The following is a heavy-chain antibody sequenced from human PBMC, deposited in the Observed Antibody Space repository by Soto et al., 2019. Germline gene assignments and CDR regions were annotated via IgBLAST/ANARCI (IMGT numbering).Heavy chain of an antibody. D-gene: IGHD5-18*01. Sequence: EVQLVESGGGLVKPGGSLRLSCAASGFTFSSYSMNWVRQAPGKGLEWVSSISSSSSYIKYADSVKGRFTISRDNAKNSLYLQMNRLRAEATAVYYCARDQPGYSYGYGLGYWGQGPQVTVSS. CDR2: ISSSSSYI. V-gene: IGHV3-21*01. CDR3: ARDQPGYSYGYGLGY. CDR1: GFTFSSYS. J-gene: IGHJ4*02.